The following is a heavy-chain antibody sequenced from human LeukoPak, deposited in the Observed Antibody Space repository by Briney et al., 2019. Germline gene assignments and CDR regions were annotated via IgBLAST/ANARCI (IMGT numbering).Heavy chain of an antibody. J-gene: IGHJ5*02. D-gene: IGHD3-3*01. Sequence: SQTLSLTCAISGDSVSSNSAAWNWIRQSPSRGLEWLGRTYYRSKWYNDYAVSVKSRITINPDTSKNQFSLQLNSVTPEDMAVYYCAAEEGSDYDPRFDPWGQGTLVTVSS. CDR1: GDSVSSNSAA. CDR2: TYYRSKWYN. V-gene: IGHV6-1*01. CDR3: AAEEGSDYDPRFDP.